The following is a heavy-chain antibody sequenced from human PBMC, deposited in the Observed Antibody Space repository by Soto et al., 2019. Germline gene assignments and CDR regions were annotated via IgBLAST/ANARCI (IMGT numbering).Heavy chain of an antibody. D-gene: IGHD6-25*01. CDR3: AKGSASGSPYYFDY. CDR1: GLTCNNYA. Sequence: VGSLRHSWAASGLTCNNYAMIWVRQATGKGLEWVSAITGSGGDTYHADSVKGRFTISRDNSKNTLYLQMNTLRAEDTAVYYCAKGSASGSPYYFDYWGHGTLVTVSS. V-gene: IGHV3-23*01. J-gene: IGHJ4*01. CDR2: ITGSGGDT.